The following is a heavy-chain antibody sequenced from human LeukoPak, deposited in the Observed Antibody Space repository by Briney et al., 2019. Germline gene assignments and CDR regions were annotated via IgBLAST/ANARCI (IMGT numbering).Heavy chain of an antibody. CDR1: GYTFTGYY. V-gene: IGHV1-2*02. J-gene: IGHJ5*02. CDR2: INPNSGGT. CDR3: ARVPVANQYHYCSGGSCFWFDP. Sequence: ASVKVSCKASGYTFTGYYMHWVRQAPGQGLEWMGWINPNSGGTNYAQKFQGRVTMTRDTSISTAYMELSRLRSDDTAVYYCARVPVANQYHYCSGGSCFWFDPWGQGTLVTVSS. D-gene: IGHD2-15*01.